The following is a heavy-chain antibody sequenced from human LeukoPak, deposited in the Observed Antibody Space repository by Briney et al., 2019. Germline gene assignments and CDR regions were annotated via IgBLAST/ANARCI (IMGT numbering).Heavy chain of an antibody. Sequence: PGGSLRLSCAASGFTFSSYAMHWVRQAPGKGLEWVAVISYDGSNKYYADSVKGRFTISRDNSKNTLYLQMNSLRAEDTAVYYCARALGYCSGGSCSFLLALDYWGQGTLVTVSS. CDR3: ARALGYCSGGSCSFLLALDY. J-gene: IGHJ4*02. V-gene: IGHV3-30*04. CDR1: GFTFSSYA. CDR2: ISYDGSNK. D-gene: IGHD2-15*01.